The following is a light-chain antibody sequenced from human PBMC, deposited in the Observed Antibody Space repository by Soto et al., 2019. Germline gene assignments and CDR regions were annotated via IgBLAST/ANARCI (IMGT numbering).Light chain of an antibody. CDR2: KAS. CDR3: QQYNSFPLT. Sequence: DIPMTQSPSTLSASVGDRVNITCRASQGISSWLAWYQQKPGKAPKLLIYKASSLESGVPSRFSGSGSGTECTLTISSLQPDDFATYYCQQYNSFPLTFGGGTKEEIK. J-gene: IGKJ4*01. CDR1: QGISSW. V-gene: IGKV1-5*03.